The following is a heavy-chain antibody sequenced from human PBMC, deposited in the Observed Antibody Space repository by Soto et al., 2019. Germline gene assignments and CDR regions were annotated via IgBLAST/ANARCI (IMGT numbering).Heavy chain of an antibody. CDR2: IKEDGSDK. D-gene: IGHD5-18*01. J-gene: IGHJ4*02. CDR3: AREGFSFGPKGAVFDH. CDR1: GFNFRTYW. V-gene: IGHV3-7*03. Sequence: EVQLVESGGGLVQPGGSLRLSCAASGFNFRTYWMSWVRQAPGKGLEWVANIKEDGSDKYYVDSVKGRLTVSRDNAKNLLYLQLNSLRAEDKAVYYCAREGFSFGPKGAVFDHWGQGSLVTVSS.